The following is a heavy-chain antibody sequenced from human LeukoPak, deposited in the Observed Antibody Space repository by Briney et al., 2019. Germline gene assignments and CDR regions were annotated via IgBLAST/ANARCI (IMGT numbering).Heavy chain of an antibody. CDR3: AKDRIRLSTITHRDS. D-gene: IGHD5/OR15-5a*01. Sequence: GGSLRLSCAASGFTFSSYGMHWVRQAPGKGLEWVSTISGSGGTTYYADSVKGRFTISRDNSKNTLDLQMNSLRADDTAVYYCAKDRIRLSTITHRDSWGQGTLVTVSS. J-gene: IGHJ4*02. CDR1: GFTFSSYG. V-gene: IGHV3-23*01. CDR2: ISGSGGTT.